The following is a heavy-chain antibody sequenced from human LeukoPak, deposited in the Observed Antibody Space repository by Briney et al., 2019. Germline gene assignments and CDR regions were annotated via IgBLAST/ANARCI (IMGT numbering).Heavy chain of an antibody. CDR2: INTDGSTK. V-gene: IGHV3-74*01. Sequence: GGSLRLSCAASGFTFSNYWMHWVRQAPGKGLVWVSRINTDGSTKNYADSVKGRFTISRDNAKNTLYLQMNSLRADDTAVYYCVRIYCSSPTCHLWGQGTLVTVSS. D-gene: IGHD2-2*01. CDR3: VRIYCSSPTCHL. CDR1: GFTFSNYW. J-gene: IGHJ4*02.